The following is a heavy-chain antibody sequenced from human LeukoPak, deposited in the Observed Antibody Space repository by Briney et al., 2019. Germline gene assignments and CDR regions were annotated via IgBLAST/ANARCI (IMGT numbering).Heavy chain of an antibody. CDR2: INHDGSEN. CDR1: GFTFGSFW. Sequence: GGSLRLSCAASGFTFGSFWMNWVRQAPGKGLEWVATINHDGSENYYVDSVKGRFIISRDNAKNSLYLQMNGLRAEDTAVYYCARGRSITLLRGVAMSDGFDVWGQGAMVTVSS. J-gene: IGHJ3*01. V-gene: IGHV3-7*01. D-gene: IGHD3-10*01. CDR3: ARGRSITLLRGVAMSDGFDV.